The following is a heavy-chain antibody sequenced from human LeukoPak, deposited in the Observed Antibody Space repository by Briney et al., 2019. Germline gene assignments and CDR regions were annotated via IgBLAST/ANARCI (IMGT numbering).Heavy chain of an antibody. CDR1: GYSISSGYY. D-gene: IGHD6-13*01. CDR2: IYYSGST. J-gene: IGHJ4*02. Sequence: SETLSLTCTVSGYSISSGYYWGWIRQPPGKGLEWIGSIYYSGSTYYNPSLKSRVTISVDTSKNQFSLKLSSVTAADTAVYYCAKDRRPNSYSSRWLDYWGQGTLVTVSS. CDR3: AKDRRPNSYSSRWLDY. V-gene: IGHV4-38-2*02.